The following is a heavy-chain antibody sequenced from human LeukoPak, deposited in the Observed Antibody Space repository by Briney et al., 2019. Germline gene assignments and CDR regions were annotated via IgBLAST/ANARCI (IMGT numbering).Heavy chain of an antibody. D-gene: IGHD1-14*01. CDR2: INRSGST. Sequence: PSETLSLTCTVSGGSVSSGSYYWSWIRQPPGKGLEWIGEINRSGSTNYNPSLKSRVTISVDTSKNQFSLKLSSVTAADTAVYYCARGPYPNPRAWGQGTLVTVSS. CDR3: ARGPYPNPRA. V-gene: IGHV4-39*07. J-gene: IGHJ5*02. CDR1: GGSVSSGSYY.